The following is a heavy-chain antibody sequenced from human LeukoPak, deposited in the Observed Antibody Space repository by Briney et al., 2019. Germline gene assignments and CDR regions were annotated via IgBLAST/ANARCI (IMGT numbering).Heavy chain of an antibody. D-gene: IGHD3-16*01. J-gene: IGHJ4*02. CDR1: GFTFSSYW. CDR3: ARCVRNACHYFDY. Sequence: GGSLRLSCAASGFTFSSYWMSWVGQAPGKGLEWVANIKQDGSEKYYVDSVKGRFTISRDNAKKSLYLQMNSLRAEDTAVYYCARCVRNACHYFDYWGQGTLVTVSS. CDR2: IKQDGSEK. V-gene: IGHV3-7*01.